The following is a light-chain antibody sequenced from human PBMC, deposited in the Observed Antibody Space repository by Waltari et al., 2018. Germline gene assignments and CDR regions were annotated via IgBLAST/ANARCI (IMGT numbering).Light chain of an antibody. CDR3: QQYYAFPRT. V-gene: IGKV1-8*01. CDR2: AVS. CDR1: QDIRTY. J-gene: IGKJ1*01. Sequence: AIRVTQSPSSLSASTGDSVTITCRASQDIRTYLGWYQQKPGKAPKLLLYAVSTLQSGVPPRFSGSGSGTDFALHIQNLQSEDFATYFCQQYYAFPRTFGQGTRVEV.